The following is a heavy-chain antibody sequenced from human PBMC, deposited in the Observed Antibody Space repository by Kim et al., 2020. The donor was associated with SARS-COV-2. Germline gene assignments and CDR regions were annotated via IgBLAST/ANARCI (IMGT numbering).Heavy chain of an antibody. Sequence: AQKFQDRVTMTRDTSTSTVDMELSSLRSEDTAVYYCARSKISSSGYNDYWGQGTLVTVSS. CDR3: ARSKISSSGYNDY. V-gene: IGHV1-46*01. J-gene: IGHJ4*02. D-gene: IGHD6-13*01.